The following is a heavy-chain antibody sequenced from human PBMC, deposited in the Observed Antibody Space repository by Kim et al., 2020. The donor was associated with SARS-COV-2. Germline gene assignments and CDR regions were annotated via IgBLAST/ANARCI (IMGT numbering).Heavy chain of an antibody. V-gene: IGHV4-39*01. Sequence: SETLSLTCTVSGGSISSSSYYWGWIRQPPGKGLEWIGSIYYSGSTYYNPSLKSRVTISVDTSKNQFSLKLSSVTAADTAVYYCARQQYYGDYEVDYWGQGTLVTVSS. J-gene: IGHJ4*02. CDR1: GGSISSSSYY. CDR2: IYYSGST. D-gene: IGHD4-17*01. CDR3: ARQQYYGDYEVDY.